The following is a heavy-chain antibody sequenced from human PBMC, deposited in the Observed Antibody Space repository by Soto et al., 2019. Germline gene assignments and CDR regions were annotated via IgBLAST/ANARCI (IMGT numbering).Heavy chain of an antibody. D-gene: IGHD6-19*01. CDR1: GFTFSSYA. Sequence: GGSLRLSCAASGFTFSSYAMSWVRQAPGKGLEWVSAISGSGDSTYYADSVKGRFTISRDNSKNTLYLQMNSLRAEDAAVYSCAKEGGIAVAGDAFDIWGHGTMVTVSS. CDR2: ISGSGDST. CDR3: AKEGGIAVAGDAFDI. J-gene: IGHJ3*02. V-gene: IGHV3-23*01.